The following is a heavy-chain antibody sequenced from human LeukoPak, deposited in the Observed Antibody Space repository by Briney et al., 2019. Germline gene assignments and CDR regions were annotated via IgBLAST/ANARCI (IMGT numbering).Heavy chain of an antibody. CDR2: IIPIFGTA. CDR3: ARDLGYYDILTGYSSSYP. D-gene: IGHD3-9*01. J-gene: IGHJ5*02. V-gene: IGHV1-69*13. CDR1: GGTFSSYA. Sequence: SVKVSCKASGGTFSSYAISWVLQAPGQGLEWMGGIIPIFGTANYAQKFQGRVTITADESTSTAYMELSSLRSEDTAVYYCARDLGYYDILTGYSSSYPWGQGTLVTVSS.